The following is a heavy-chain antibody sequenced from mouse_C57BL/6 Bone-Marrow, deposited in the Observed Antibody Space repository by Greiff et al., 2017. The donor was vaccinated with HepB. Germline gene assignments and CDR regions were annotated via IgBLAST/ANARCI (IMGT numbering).Heavy chain of an antibody. J-gene: IGHJ2*01. CDR3: TRVRFDYYFDY. V-gene: IGHV5-6*01. CDR1: GFTFSTSG. D-gene: IGHD2-14*01. Sequence: VQLKESGGDLVRPGGSLKLSCAASGFTFSTSGMSWVRQTPDKRLEWVATINTGGTYTYYAYSVRGRFTISKDSAKNTLFLLMNSLKSEDSAIYYCTRVRFDYYFDYWGQGTTLTVSS. CDR2: INTGGTYT.